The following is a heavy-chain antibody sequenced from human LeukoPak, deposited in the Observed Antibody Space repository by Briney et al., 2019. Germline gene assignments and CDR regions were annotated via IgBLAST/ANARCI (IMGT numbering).Heavy chain of an antibody. V-gene: IGHV1-46*01. CDR3: ARADTIFGVAQQGYYYGMDV. D-gene: IGHD3-3*01. Sequence: GASVKVSCKASGYTFTNYYMHWVRQAPGQGLEWMGIINPSGGSTSYAQKFQGRVTMTRDTSTSTVYMELSSLRSEDTAVYYCARADTIFGVAQQGYYYGMDVWGQGTTVTVSS. CDR1: GYTFTNYY. CDR2: INPSGGST. J-gene: IGHJ6*02.